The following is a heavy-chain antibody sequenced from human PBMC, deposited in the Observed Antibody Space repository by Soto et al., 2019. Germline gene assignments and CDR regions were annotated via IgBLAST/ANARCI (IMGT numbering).Heavy chain of an antibody. CDR2: INHSGST. V-gene: IGHV4-34*01. CDR1: GGSLSGYY. Sequence: SETLSLTCAVSGGSLSGYYWSWIRQPPGKGLEWIGEINHSGSTNYNPSLKSRVTMSVDTSKNQFSLKLSSVTAADTAVYYCARGQGYYQGMDVWRQGTTVAV. J-gene: IGHJ6*02. CDR3: ARGQGYYQGMDV.